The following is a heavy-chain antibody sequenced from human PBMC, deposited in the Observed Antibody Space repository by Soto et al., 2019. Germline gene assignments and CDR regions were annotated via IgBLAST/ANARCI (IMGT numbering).Heavy chain of an antibody. D-gene: IGHD2-15*01. V-gene: IGHV1-3*01. Sequence: GASVKVSCKASGYTFTSYAMHWVRQAPGQRLGWMGWINAGNGNTKYSQKFQGRVTITRDTSASTAYMELSSLRSEDTAVYYCATSHCSGGSCYSPSFDPWGQGTLVTVSS. CDR2: INAGNGNT. CDR3: ATSHCSGGSCYSPSFDP. J-gene: IGHJ5*02. CDR1: GYTFTSYA.